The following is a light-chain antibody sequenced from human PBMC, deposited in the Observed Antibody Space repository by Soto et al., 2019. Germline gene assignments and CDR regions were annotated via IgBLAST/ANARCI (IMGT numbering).Light chain of an antibody. CDR1: QSVSSSY. CDR3: QQYGSSEFT. J-gene: IGKJ3*01. CDR2: GAS. V-gene: IGKV3-20*01. Sequence: EIVLTQSPGTLSLSPGERATLSCRARQSVSSSYLAWYQQKPGQAPRLLIYGASSRATGIPDRFSGSGSGTDFTLTISRLEPDDFAVYYCQQYGSSEFTFGPGTKVDIK.